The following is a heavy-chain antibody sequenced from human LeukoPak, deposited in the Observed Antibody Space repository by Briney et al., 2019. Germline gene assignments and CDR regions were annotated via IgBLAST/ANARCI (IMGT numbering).Heavy chain of an antibody. Sequence: GGSLRLSCAASGFTFNSYAMHWVRQAPGKGLEWVAVISYDGSNKYYADSVKGRFTISRDDAKNSLYLQMNSLRAEDTAVYYCVRDLDTVTTAFLVYWGQGTVVTVSS. CDR3: VRDLDTVTTAFLVY. V-gene: IGHV3-30-3*01. CDR2: ISYDGSNK. J-gene: IGHJ4*02. D-gene: IGHD4-11*01. CDR1: GFTFNSYA.